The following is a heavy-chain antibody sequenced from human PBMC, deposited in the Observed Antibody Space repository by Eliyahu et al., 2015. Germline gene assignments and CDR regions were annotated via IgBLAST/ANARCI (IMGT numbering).Heavy chain of an antibody. J-gene: IGHJ3*02. Sequence: VAVIWYVGXHKYYADXVKGRFTVXRDNSKNTLYLQMNSLRAEDTAVYYCARDVAGTTRPAPVMGAFDIWGQGTMVTVSS. CDR3: ARDVAGTTRPAPVMGAFDI. D-gene: IGHD1-1*01. V-gene: IGHV3-33*01. CDR2: IWYVGXHK.